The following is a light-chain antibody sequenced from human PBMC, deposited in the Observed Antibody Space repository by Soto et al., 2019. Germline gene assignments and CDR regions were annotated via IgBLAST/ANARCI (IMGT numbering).Light chain of an antibody. J-gene: IGKJ1*01. Sequence: DIQMTQSPSTLSASVVDRVTITFRASQSVSSWLAWYQQKPGKAPKLLIYDASTLESGVPSRFSGSGSGTEFTLSISSLQADDFASYYCQHYMSYPWTFGRGTKVDIK. CDR1: QSVSSW. CDR2: DAS. CDR3: QHYMSYPWT. V-gene: IGKV1-5*01.